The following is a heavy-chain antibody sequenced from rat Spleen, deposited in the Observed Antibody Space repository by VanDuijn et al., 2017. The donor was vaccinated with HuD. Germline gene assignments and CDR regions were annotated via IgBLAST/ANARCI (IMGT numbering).Heavy chain of an antibody. Sequence: EVQLQESGPGLVKPSQSLSLTCSVTGYSITSYYWGWIRKFPGNKMEWIGHISYRGSISYNPSLKSRISITRDTSKNQFFLQLNSVTNEDTATYYCVRNGYSSFDYWGQGVMVTVSS. CDR1: GYSITSYY. J-gene: IGHJ2*01. V-gene: IGHV3-1*01. D-gene: IGHD1-4*01. CDR2: ISYRGSI. CDR3: VRNGYSSFDY.